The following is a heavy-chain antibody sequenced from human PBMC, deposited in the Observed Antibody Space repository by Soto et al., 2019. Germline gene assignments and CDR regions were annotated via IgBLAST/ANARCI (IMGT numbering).Heavy chain of an antibody. Sequence: PGESLKISCKGSGYTLTDYWIGWVRQLPGKGLEWMGIIYPGDSDTRYSPSFKGQVTITVDKSTSTPYLQWNTLTAPDPAMYYSGRRISNSRYYYYARDVWGQGTTVAVSS. CDR3: GRRISNSRYYYYARDV. CDR2: IYPGDSDT. V-gene: IGHV5-51*01. CDR1: GYTLTDYW. J-gene: IGHJ6*02. D-gene: IGHD4-4*01.